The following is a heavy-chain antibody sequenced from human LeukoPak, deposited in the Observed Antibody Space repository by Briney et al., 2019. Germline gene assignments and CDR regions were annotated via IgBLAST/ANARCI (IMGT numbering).Heavy chain of an antibody. D-gene: IGHD1-26*01. CDR1: GGSISGSNW. J-gene: IGHJ4*02. CDR3: ARVVVGATHYFDY. CDR2: IYHSGST. Sequence: SGTLSLTCAVSGGSISGSNWWSWVRQPPGKGLEWIGEIYHSGSTNYNPSLKSRVTISVDKSKNQFSLKLSSVTAADTAVYYCARVVVGATHYFDYWGQGTLVTVSS. V-gene: IGHV4-4*02.